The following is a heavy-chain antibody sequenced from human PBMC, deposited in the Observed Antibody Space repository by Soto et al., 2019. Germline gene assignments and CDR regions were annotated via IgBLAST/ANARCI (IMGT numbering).Heavy chain of an antibody. D-gene: IGHD3-10*01. J-gene: IGHJ4*02. CDR1: GFTFNNYA. CDR2: ISGGGDTT. V-gene: IGHV3-23*01. Sequence: EVQLLESGGGLVQPGGSLRLSCAASGFTFNNYAMTWVRQAPGKGLEWVSAISGGGDTTSYADSVKGRFTVSRGGSKNTLYLQMSSLGAEDTALYYCAKGRGGSGSLTPRVDFWGQGTLVTVSS. CDR3: AKGRGGSGSLTPRVDF.